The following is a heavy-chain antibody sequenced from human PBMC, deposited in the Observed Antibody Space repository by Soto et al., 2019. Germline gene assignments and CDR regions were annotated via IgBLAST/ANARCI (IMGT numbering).Heavy chain of an antibody. CDR1: GGSVSSGVYY. V-gene: IGHV4-61*08. Sequence: SETLSLTCTVSGGSVSSGVYYWSWIRQSSGKGPEWIGHISHSGTTKSNPSLKSPVTISLDTAKNQFSLKVTSVTAADTAMYYCARASFYYDTSGYAVGWLDPWGQGTRVTVSS. D-gene: IGHD3-22*01. CDR2: ISHSGTT. CDR3: ARASFYYDTSGYAVGWLDP. J-gene: IGHJ5*02.